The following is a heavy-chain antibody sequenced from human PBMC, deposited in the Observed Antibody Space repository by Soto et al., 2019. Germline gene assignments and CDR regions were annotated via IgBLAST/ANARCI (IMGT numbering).Heavy chain of an antibody. J-gene: IGHJ6*02. CDR1: GGSLSDCH. V-gene: IGHV4-34*01. CDR2: INESVST. CDR3: ARTESKSYYYSGMDV. D-gene: IGHD3-16*01. Sequence: SETLSLTCAVSGGSLSDCHWSWIRQSPGKGLECIGEINESVSTNNNVFLKSRVTRSLHTSKILFSLKVRSVIAADTAVYYCARTESKSYYYSGMDVWGQGTTVTVSS.